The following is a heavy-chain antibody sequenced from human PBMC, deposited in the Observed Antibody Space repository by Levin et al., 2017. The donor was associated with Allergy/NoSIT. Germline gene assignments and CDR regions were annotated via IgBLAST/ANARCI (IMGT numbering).Heavy chain of an antibody. CDR1: GFTFSSYW. D-gene: IGHD2-2*01. CDR3: ARYLDMVVAAIGYDAFDI. V-gene: IGHV3-7*01. CDR2: IGRDGSEK. Sequence: GESLKISCAASGFTFSSYWMTWVRQAAGKGLEWVANIGRDGSEKSYVDSVKGRFTISRDNAKNSMYLEMNSLRVEDSAVYYCARYLDMVVAAIGYDAFDIWGQGTMVTVSS. J-gene: IGHJ3*02.